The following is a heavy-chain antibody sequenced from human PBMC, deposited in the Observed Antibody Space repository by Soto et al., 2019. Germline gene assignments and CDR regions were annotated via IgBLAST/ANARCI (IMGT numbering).Heavy chain of an antibody. CDR2: INTFNGNT. CDR1: GYTFSDYG. Sequence: QVHLVQSEGEVKKPGASVKVSCKTSGYTFSDYGVSWVRQAPGQGLEWMGWINTFNGNTKYEQKLQGRVTLSIDTPTRTVVLELTSLKFDDAAVYYCARGFIPENYWGQGTRVTVSS. J-gene: IGHJ4*02. CDR3: ARGFIPENY. V-gene: IGHV1-18*01. D-gene: IGHD2-2*01.